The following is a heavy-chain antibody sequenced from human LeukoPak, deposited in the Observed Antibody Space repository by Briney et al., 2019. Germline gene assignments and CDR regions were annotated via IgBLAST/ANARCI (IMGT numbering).Heavy chain of an antibody. V-gene: IGHV4-34*01. D-gene: IGHD3-9*01. CDR1: GGSFSGYY. CDR2: INHSGST. Sequence: SETLSLTCAVYGGSFSGYYWSWIRQPPGKGLEWIGEINHSGSTNYNPSLKSRVTISVDTSKNQFSLRLTSVTAADTAVYYCARAPVLHYFNWSRGYFHHWGQGTLVTVSS. CDR3: ARAPVLHYFNWSRGYFHH. J-gene: IGHJ1*01.